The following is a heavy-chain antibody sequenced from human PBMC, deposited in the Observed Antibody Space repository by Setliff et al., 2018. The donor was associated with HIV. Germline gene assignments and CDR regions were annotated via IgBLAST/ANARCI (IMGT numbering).Heavy chain of an antibody. Sequence: GASVKVSCKASGDTFSNYAFSWVRQAPGQGLEWMGRIIPIFDTTNYAQKFQGRVTITADKSTGTAYMELSSLRSEDTAVYYCARDRSNYVGLDAFDIWGRGTRVTV. D-gene: IGHD4-4*01. CDR1: GDTFSNYA. V-gene: IGHV1-69*06. CDR3: ARDRSNYVGLDAFDI. CDR2: IIPIFDTT. J-gene: IGHJ3*02.